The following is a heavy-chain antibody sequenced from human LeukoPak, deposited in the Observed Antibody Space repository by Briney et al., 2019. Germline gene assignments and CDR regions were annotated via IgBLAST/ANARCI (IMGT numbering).Heavy chain of an antibody. CDR2: ITPIFGTA. V-gene: IGHV1-69*01. Sequence: SVKVSCKASGGTFSSYAISWVRQAPGQGLEWMGGITPIFGTANYAQKFQGRVTITADESTSTAYMELSSLRSEDTAVYYCASGGTDTRRSEYYFDYWGQGTLVTVSS. CDR1: GGTFSSYA. J-gene: IGHJ4*02. CDR3: ASGGTDTRRSEYYFDY. D-gene: IGHD3-16*01.